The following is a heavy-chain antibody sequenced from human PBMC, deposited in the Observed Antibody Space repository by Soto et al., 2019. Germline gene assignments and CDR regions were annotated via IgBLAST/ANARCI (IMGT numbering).Heavy chain of an antibody. CDR1: GYTFTSYG. CDR2: ISAYNGNT. Sequence: ASVKVSCKASGYTFTSYGISWVRQAPGQGLEWMGWISAYNGNTNYAQKLQGRVTMTTDTSTSTAYMELRSLRSDDTAVYYCARASRSLVVPAAMGGYYYGMDVWGQGTTVTVSS. J-gene: IGHJ6*02. V-gene: IGHV1-18*01. CDR3: ARASRSLVVPAAMGGYYYGMDV. D-gene: IGHD2-2*01.